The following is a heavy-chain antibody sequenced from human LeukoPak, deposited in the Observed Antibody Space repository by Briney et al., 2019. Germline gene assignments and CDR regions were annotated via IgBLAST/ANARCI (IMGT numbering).Heavy chain of an antibody. D-gene: IGHD6-13*01. Sequence: PSETLSLTCTVSGGSISSYYWSWIRQPPGKGLEWIGYIYYSGSTNYNPSLKSRVTISVDTSKNQFSLKLSSVTAADTAVYYCARLQQLAFYFDYWGQGTLVTVSS. CDR2: IYYSGST. V-gene: IGHV4-59*12. CDR1: GGSISSYY. CDR3: ARLQQLAFYFDY. J-gene: IGHJ4*02.